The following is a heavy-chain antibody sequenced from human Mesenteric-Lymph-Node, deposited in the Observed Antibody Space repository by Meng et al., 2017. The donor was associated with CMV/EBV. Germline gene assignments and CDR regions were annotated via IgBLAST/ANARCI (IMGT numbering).Heavy chain of an antibody. CDR3: ANDLGSAPAY. CDR2: IYSGGST. CDR1: GLSFSTYV. J-gene: IGHJ4*02. V-gene: IGHV3-23*03. Sequence: GGSLRLSCAASGLSFSTYVMTWVRQAPGKGLEWVSVIYSGGSTYYADSVKGRFTISRDNSKSTLYLQMNSLRAEDTALYYCANDLGSAPAYWGQGTLVTVSS.